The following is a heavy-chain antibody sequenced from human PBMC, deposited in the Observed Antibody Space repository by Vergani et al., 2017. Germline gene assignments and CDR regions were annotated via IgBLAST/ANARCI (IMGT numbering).Heavy chain of an antibody. Sequence: QVQLQQWGAGVVKPSGTLSLTCAVFGESFSSFYWSWIRQPPGKGLEWIGEINNDGHTNYNPSLESRVTVSRDTAKNQFSLNLMSVTAAATAMYYCAVRPRVNLVGGEIVTKRTFDYRSQGSLVTVSS. V-gene: IGHV4-34*02. CDR3: AVRPRVNLVGGEIVTKRTFDY. J-gene: IGHJ4*02. CDR2: INNDGHT. CDR1: GESFSSFY. D-gene: IGHD3-10*01.